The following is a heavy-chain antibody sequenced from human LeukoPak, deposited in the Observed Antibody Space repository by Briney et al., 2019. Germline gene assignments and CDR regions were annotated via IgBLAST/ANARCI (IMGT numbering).Heavy chain of an antibody. CDR3: ARDRPGGGINGMDV. D-gene: IGHD3-16*01. CDR1: GFIFSSHG. J-gene: IGHJ6*02. V-gene: IGHV3-33*01. CDR2: IWFDGSNK. Sequence: GGSLRLSCAASGFIFSSHGMHWVRQAPSKGLEWVAVIWFDGSNKYYADSVKGRFTISRDNSKNTLYLQMNSLRAADTAMYYCARDRPGGGINGMDVWGQGTTVTVSS.